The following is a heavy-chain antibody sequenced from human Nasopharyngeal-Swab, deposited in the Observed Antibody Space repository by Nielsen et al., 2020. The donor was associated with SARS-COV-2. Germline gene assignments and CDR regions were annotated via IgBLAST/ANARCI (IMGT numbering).Heavy chain of an antibody. CDR2: ISGSGGST. CDR1: GITFSSYA. D-gene: IGHD3-3*01. CDR3: AKDKGITTHPAYSYYGMDV. Sequence: GDSLKISCAASGITFSSYAMSWVRQAPGKALEWVSAISGSGGSTYYADSVKGRFTISRDNSKNTLYLQMNSLRAEDTAVYYCAKDKGITTHPAYSYYGMDVWGQGTTVTVSS. J-gene: IGHJ6*02. V-gene: IGHV3-23*01.